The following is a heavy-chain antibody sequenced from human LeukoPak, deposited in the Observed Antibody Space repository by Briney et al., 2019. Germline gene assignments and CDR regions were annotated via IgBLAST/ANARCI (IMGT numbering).Heavy chain of an antibody. CDR1: GGSNSSYY. J-gene: IGHJ5*02. D-gene: IGHD4-17*01. CDR2: IYYSGST. CDR3: ARENYGDYEENWFDP. V-gene: IGHV4-59*01. Sequence: SETLSLTCTVSGGSNSSYYWSWIRQPPGKGLEWIGYIYYSGSTNYNPSLKSRVTISVDTSKNQFSLKLSSVTAADTAVYYCARENYGDYEENWFDPWGQGTLVTVSS.